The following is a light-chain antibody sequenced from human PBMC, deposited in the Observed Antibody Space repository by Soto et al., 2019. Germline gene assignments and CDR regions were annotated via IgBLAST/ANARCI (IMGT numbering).Light chain of an antibody. V-gene: IGKV1-8*01. Sequence: AIRMTQSPSSLSASTGDRVTITCRASQGISSYLAWYQQKPGKAPKLLIYAASTLQSGVPSRFSGSGSGTDFTLTISCLQSEDLATHYCQQYYSYPLLTFGGGTKVEIK. CDR1: QGISSY. J-gene: IGKJ4*01. CDR2: AAS. CDR3: QQYYSYPLLT.